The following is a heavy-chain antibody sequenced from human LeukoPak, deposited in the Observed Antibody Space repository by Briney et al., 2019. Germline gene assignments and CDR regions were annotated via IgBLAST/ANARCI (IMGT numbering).Heavy chain of an antibody. J-gene: IGHJ6*03. Sequence: GGSLRLSCAASGFIFSSYGMSWVRQAPGKGLEWVSGISASGDSTSYADSVKGRFTISRDNSKNTLYLQVNSLRAEDTAIYYCAKDGGPNYYYYYLDVWGKGTTVTISS. CDR2: ISASGDST. D-gene: IGHD3-3*01. V-gene: IGHV3-23*01. CDR1: GFIFSSYG. CDR3: AKDGGPNYYYYYLDV.